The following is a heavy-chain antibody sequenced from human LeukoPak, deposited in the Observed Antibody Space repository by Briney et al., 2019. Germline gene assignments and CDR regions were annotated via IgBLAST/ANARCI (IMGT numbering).Heavy chain of an antibody. V-gene: IGHV1-69*04. D-gene: IGHD6-19*01. CDR1: GGTFSSYA. CDR3: ARTYQSRIAVAGTRWFDP. Sequence: ASVKVSCKASGGTFSSYAISWVRQAPGQGLEWMGRIIPILGIANYARKFQGRVTITADKSTSTAYMELSSLRSEDTAVYYCARTYQSRIAVAGTRWFDPWGQGTLVTVSS. CDR2: IIPILGIA. J-gene: IGHJ5*02.